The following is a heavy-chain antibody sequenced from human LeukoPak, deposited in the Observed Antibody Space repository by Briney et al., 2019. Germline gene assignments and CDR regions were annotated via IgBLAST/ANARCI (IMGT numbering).Heavy chain of an antibody. V-gene: IGHV3-48*04. CDR3: ARVTAVAAPWVY. CDR2: ISSSGTTI. D-gene: IGHD6-19*01. Sequence: GGSLRLSCAASRFTFSSYGFNWARQAPGKGLEWVSYISSSGTTIQYADSVEGRFTISRDNAKNSLYLQMNSLRAEDTAVYYCARVTAVAAPWVYWGQGTQVTVS. CDR1: RFTFSSYG. J-gene: IGHJ4*02.